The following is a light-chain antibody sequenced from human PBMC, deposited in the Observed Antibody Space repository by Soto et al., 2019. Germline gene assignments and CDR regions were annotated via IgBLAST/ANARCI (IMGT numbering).Light chain of an antibody. Sequence: QSVLTQPPSASGSPGQSVTISCTGTSRDVGGYNYVSWYQQHPGKAPKLMIYEVSKRPSGVPDRFSGSKSGNTASLTVSGLQAEDEADYYCSSYAGSNNLVFGGGTKLTVL. CDR3: SSYAGSNNLV. V-gene: IGLV2-8*01. J-gene: IGLJ3*02. CDR2: EVS. CDR1: SRDVGGYNY.